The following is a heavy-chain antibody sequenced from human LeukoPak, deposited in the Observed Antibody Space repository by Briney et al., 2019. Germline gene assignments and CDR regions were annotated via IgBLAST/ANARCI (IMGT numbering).Heavy chain of an antibody. CDR1: GSSISSSSSY. D-gene: IGHD1-20*01. CDR2: IYYSGST. V-gene: IGHV4-39*01. J-gene: IGHJ4*02. CDR3: ASDPVYYYFDY. Sequence: SETLSLTCTVSGSSISSSSSYWGWIRQPPGKGLEWIGSIYYSGSTYYNPSLKSRVTISVDTSKNQFSLKLSSVTAADTAVYYCASDPVYYYFDYWGQGALVTVSS.